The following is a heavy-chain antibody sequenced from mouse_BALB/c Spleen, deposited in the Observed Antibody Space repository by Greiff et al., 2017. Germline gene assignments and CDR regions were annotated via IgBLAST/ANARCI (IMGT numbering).Heavy chain of an antibody. V-gene: IGHV5-6-5*01. J-gene: IGHJ3*01. CDR2: ISSGGST. CDR3: AREEEFAY. CDR1: GFTFSSYA. Sequence: EVQLVESGGGLVKPGGSLKLSCAASGFTFSSYAMSWVRQTPEKRLEWVASISSGGSTYYPDSVKGRFTISRDNARNILYLQMSSLRSEDTAMYYCAREEEFAYWGQGTLVTVSA.